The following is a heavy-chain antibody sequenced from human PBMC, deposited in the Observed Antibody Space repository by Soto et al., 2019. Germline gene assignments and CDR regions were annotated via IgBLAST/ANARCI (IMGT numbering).Heavy chain of an antibody. D-gene: IGHD2-15*01. CDR1: GYTFTRHW. V-gene: IGHV5-51*01. CDR3: ARAGYCSGGSCYSGYYYYYGMEV. Sequence: PGESLKISCKGSGYTFTRHWIGWVRQMPGKGLEWMGIIYSGDSDTRYSPSFQGQVTISADKSISTAYLQWSSLKASDTAMYYCARAGYCSGGSCYSGYYYYYGMEVRGQGTTVTV. J-gene: IGHJ6*02. CDR2: IYSGDSDT.